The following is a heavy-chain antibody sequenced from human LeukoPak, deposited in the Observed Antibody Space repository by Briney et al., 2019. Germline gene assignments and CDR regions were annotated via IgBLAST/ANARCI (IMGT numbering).Heavy chain of an antibody. V-gene: IGHV3-30*02. J-gene: IGHJ6*03. CDR2: IRYDGSNK. D-gene: IGHD1-26*01. Sequence: GGSLRLSCAASGFTFSSYGMHWVRQAPGKGLEWVAFIRYDGSNKYYADSVKGRFTISRANSKNTLYLQMNSLRAEDTAVYYCAKGGRRGATPFDYYYYMDVWGKGTTVTVSS. CDR3: AKGGRRGATPFDYYYYMDV. CDR1: GFTFSSYG.